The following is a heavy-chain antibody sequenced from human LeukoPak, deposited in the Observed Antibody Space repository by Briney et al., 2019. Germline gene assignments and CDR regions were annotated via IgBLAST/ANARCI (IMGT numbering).Heavy chain of an antibody. D-gene: IGHD3-22*01. CDR3: ASRNPYYYDSSGYSEPFDY. CDR2: ISYDGSNK. CDR1: GFNFSSYA. V-gene: IGHV3-30-3*01. J-gene: IGHJ4*02. Sequence: GSLRLSFATSGFNFSSYAMQWVRPAPGKGLEWVAVISYDGSNKYYADSVKGRFTISRDNSKNTLYLQMNSLRAKDTAVYYCASRNPYYYDSSGYSEPFDYWGQGTLVTVSS.